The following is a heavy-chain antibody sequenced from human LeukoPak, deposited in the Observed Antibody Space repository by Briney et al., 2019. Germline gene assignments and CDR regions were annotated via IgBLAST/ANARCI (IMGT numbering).Heavy chain of an antibody. D-gene: IGHD4-17*01. CDR3: ARQLYGSDY. CDR2: VNHSGYT. CDR1: GVSFSTYY. Sequence: SETLSLACDVSGVSFSTYYWSWIRQSPEKGLEWIGEVNHSGYTNLNPSLKSRVTISVDTSKNQFSLKLSSVTAADTAVYYCARQLYGSDYWGQGTLVTVSS. J-gene: IGHJ4*02. V-gene: IGHV4-34*01.